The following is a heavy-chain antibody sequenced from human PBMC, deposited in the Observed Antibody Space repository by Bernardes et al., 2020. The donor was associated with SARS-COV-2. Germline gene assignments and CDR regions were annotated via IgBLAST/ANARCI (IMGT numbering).Heavy chain of an antibody. V-gene: IGHV3-23*01. J-gene: IGHJ4*02. CDR2: ISDSGFST. Sequence: GSLRLSCAASGLTFRSYAMTWVRQAPGKGLEWVSTISDSGFSTYYADSVKGRLTISRDNSKNTLYLQMNSLRAEDTALYYCATDARSTVTSSNFAYWGQGTLVTVSS. CDR3: ATDARSTVTSSNFAY. CDR1: GLTFRSYA. D-gene: IGHD4-17*01.